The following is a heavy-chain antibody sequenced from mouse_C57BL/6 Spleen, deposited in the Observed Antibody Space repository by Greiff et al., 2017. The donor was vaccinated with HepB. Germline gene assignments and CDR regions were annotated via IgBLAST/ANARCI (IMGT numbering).Heavy chain of an antibody. Sequence: QVQLQQPGAELVRPGSSVKLSCKASGYTFTSYWMHWVKQRPIQGLEWIGNIDPSDSETHYNQKFKDKATLTVDKSSSTAYMQLSSLTSEDSAVYYCAREDYGSSPYYFDYWGQGTALTVSS. V-gene: IGHV1-52*01. D-gene: IGHD1-1*01. CDR1: GYTFTSYW. CDR3: AREDYGSSPYYFDY. J-gene: IGHJ2*01. CDR2: IDPSDSET.